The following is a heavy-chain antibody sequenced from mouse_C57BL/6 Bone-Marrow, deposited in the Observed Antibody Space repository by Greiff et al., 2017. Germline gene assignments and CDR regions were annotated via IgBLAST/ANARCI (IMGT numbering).Heavy chain of an antibody. CDR1: GFTFSDYG. CDR2: ISSGSSTI. CDR3: AISWDGWFAY. Sequence: EVKLVESGGGLVKPGGSLKLSCAASGFTFSDYGMHWVRQAPEKGLEWVAYISSGSSTIYYTDTVKGRFTISRDNAKNTQFLQMTSLRSEDTAMYYCAISWDGWFAYWGQGTLVTVSA. D-gene: IGHD4-1*01. V-gene: IGHV5-17*01. J-gene: IGHJ3*01.